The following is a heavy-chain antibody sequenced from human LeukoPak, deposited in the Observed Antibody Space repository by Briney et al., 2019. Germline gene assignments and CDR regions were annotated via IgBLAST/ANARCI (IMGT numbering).Heavy chain of an antibody. CDR3: ARQNDFMVVPVD. Sequence: SETLSLTCIVSGGSICTYYWTWIRQPPGKGLEWIGYIDYTGTTKCNPSLKSRATLSVDMSKNQFSLKLTSVSAADTAVYYCARQNDFMVVPVDWGQGTLVTVSS. V-gene: IGHV4-59*08. J-gene: IGHJ4*02. D-gene: IGHD2-2*01. CDR2: IDYTGTT. CDR1: GGSICTYY.